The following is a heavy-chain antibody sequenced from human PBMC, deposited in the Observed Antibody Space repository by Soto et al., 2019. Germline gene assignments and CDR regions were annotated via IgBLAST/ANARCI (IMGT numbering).Heavy chain of an antibody. D-gene: IGHD3-3*01. J-gene: IGHJ5*02. CDR2: IIPIFGTA. CDR3: ARVIGELRFLEWFVLGFDP. Sequence: QVQLVQSGAEVKKPGSSVKVSCKASGGTFSSYAISWVRQAPGQGLEWMGGIIPIFGTANYAQKFQGRVTITADESTSTAYMELSSLRSEDTAVYYCARVIGELRFLEWFVLGFDPWGQGTLVTVSS. V-gene: IGHV1-69*01. CDR1: GGTFSSYA.